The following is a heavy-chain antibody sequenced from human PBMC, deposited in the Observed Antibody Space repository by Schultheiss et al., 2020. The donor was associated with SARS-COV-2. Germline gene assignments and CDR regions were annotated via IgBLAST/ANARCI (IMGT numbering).Heavy chain of an antibody. CDR1: GGSISSGGYY. Sequence: SETLSLTCTVSGGSISSGGYYWSWIRQPPGKGLEWIGYIYKSGSTYYNPSLRSRLSISLDMSKNQFSLKLSSVTAADTAVYYCARARGITGSNKVYGMDVWGQGTTVTVSS. V-gene: IGHV4-31*03. CDR3: ARARGITGSNKVYGMDV. J-gene: IGHJ6*02. CDR2: IYKSGST. D-gene: IGHD1-20*01.